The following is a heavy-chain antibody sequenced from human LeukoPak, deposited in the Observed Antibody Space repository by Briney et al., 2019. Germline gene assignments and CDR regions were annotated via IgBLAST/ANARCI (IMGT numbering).Heavy chain of an antibody. CDR1: GFTFSGFG. V-gene: IGHV3-48*01. Sequence: GGSLRLSCAASGFTFSGFGMNWVRQAPGRGLECLSYISSTSRTIYYADSVKGRFTISRDNAKNSLYLQMNSLRAEDTAVYYCARAGQITYYYDSSGYPYFDYWGQGTLVTVSS. CDR3: ARAGQITYYYDSSGYPYFDY. J-gene: IGHJ4*02. CDR2: ISSTSRTI. D-gene: IGHD3-22*01.